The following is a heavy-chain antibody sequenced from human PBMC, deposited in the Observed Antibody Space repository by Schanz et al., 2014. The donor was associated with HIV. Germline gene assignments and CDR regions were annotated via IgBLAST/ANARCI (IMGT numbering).Heavy chain of an antibody. CDR3: AKDMGGVVPAAPFYYYGMDV. Sequence: QVQLVESGGGVIQPGRSLRLSCAASGFTFSNYGMHWVRQAPGRGLEWVAVISFDGSNKYYADSVKGRFTISRDNSKNTLFLQMNSLRAEDTALYYCAKDMGGVVPAAPFYYYGMDVWGQGTTVTVSS. J-gene: IGHJ6*02. CDR2: ISFDGSNK. D-gene: IGHD2-2*01. V-gene: IGHV3-30*19. CDR1: GFTFSNYG.